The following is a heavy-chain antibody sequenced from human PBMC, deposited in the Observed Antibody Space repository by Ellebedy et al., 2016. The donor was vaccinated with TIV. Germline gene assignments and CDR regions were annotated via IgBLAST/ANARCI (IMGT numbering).Heavy chain of an antibody. V-gene: IGHV4-59*12. CDR1: GFTFSNYA. CDR3: VLVAALKDRYYYYGVGV. J-gene: IGHJ6*02. CDR2: SHYSGST. D-gene: IGHD2-2*01. Sequence: ESLKISCAASGFTFSNYAMSWVRQSPGKGLEWIGNSHYSGSTYYNPSLRSRVTISVDTSKNQFSLELSSVTAADTAVYYCVLVAALKDRYYYYGVGVWGQGTTVTVSS.